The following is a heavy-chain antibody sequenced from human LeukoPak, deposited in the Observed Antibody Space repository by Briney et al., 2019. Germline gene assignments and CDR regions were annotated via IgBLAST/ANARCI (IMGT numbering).Heavy chain of an antibody. Sequence: SETLSLTCTVSGCSISSGSYCWSWIRQPAGKGLEWIGRIYTSGSTNYNPSLKSRVTISVDTSKNQFSLKLSSVTAADTAVYYCARDRPNYDFWSGYPYGDAFDIWGQGTMVTVSS. CDR3: ARDRPNYDFWSGYPYGDAFDI. J-gene: IGHJ3*02. CDR1: GCSISSGSYC. CDR2: IYTSGST. V-gene: IGHV4-61*02. D-gene: IGHD3-3*01.